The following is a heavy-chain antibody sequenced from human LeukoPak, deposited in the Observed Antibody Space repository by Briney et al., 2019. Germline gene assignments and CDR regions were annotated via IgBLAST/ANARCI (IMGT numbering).Heavy chain of an antibody. V-gene: IGHV3-66*01. CDR3: ALSPAKNDYVWGSRNWFDP. J-gene: IGHJ5*02. Sequence: HPGGSLRLSCAASGFSVSSYYMSWVRQAPGKGLEWVSVIQTGGSTFYADSVKGRFTISRDNAKNSLYLQMNSLRAEDTAVYYCALSPAKNDYVWGSRNWFDPWGQGTLVTVSS. CDR2: IQTGGST. D-gene: IGHD3-16*01. CDR1: GFSVSSYY.